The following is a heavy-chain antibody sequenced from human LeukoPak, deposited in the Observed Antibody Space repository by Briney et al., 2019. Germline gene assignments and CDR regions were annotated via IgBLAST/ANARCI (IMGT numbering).Heavy chain of an antibody. V-gene: IGHV3-66*01. D-gene: IGHD3-10*01. CDR1: GFTVSSNY. Sequence: SGGSLRLSCAASGFTVSSNYMSWVRRAPGKGLEWVSVIYSGGSTYYADSVKGRFTISRDNSKNTLYLQMNSLRAEDAAVYYCAAMVRGVIIWGYYFDYWGQGTLVTVSS. CDR3: AAMVRGVIIWGYYFDY. CDR2: IYSGGST. J-gene: IGHJ4*02.